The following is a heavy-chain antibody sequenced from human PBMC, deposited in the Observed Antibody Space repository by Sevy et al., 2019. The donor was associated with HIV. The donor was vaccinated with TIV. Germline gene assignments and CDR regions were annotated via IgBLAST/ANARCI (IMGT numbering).Heavy chain of an antibody. V-gene: IGHV3-7*01. Sequence: GSLRLSCAASGFTFSSYWMSWVRQAPGKGLEWVANIKQDGSEKYYVDSVKGRFTISRDNAKNSLYLQMNSLRAEDTAVYYCARFRASGYCSSTSCYWYYYGMDVWGQGTTVTVSS. D-gene: IGHD2-2*01. CDR1: GFTFSSYW. J-gene: IGHJ6*02. CDR3: ARFRASGYCSSTSCYWYYYGMDV. CDR2: IKQDGSEK.